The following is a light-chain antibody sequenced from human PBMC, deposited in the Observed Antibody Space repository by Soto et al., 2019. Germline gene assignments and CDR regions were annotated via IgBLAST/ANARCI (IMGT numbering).Light chain of an antibody. CDR3: XXXXXXPPGFT. J-gene: IGKJ3*01. CDR1: QSVSSY. Sequence: EIVLTQSPATLSLSPGERATLSCRASQSVSSYLAWYQQKPGQAPRLLIYDASNRATGIPARCSGSGSGTDFTLTISSLEXEDFAVXYXXXXXXXPPGFTFGPGTKVEIK. V-gene: IGKV3-11*01. CDR2: DAS.